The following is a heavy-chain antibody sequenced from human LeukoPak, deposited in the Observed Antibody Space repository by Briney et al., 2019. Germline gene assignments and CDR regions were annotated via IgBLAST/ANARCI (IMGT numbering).Heavy chain of an antibody. CDR2: INHSGST. V-gene: IGHV4-34*01. CDR3: AKGATYYDILTGYYPNWYFDL. D-gene: IGHD3-9*01. Sequence: SETLSLTCAVYGGSFSGYYWSWIRQPPGKGLEWIGEINHSGSTNYNPSLKSRVTISVDTSKNQFSPKLSSVTAADTAVYYCAKGATYYDILTGYYPNWYFDLWGRGTLVTVSS. CDR1: GGSFSGYY. J-gene: IGHJ2*01.